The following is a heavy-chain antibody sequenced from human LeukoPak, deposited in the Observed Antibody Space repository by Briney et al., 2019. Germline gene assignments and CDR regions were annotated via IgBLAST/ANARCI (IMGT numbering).Heavy chain of an antibody. CDR2: ISAHNGNT. J-gene: IGHJ6*01. CDR1: GYTFTSYG. D-gene: IGHD1-1*01. V-gene: IGHV1-18*01. CDR3: ARDGKVSQTGNCYYYGMDV. Sequence: ASVKVSCKASGYTFTSYGISWVRQAPGQGLEWMGWISAHNGNTNYAQKLQGRFIMTTGKSTSTAYMELRNLRSDDAAVYYCARDGKVSQTGNCYYYGMDVWGQGTTVTVSS.